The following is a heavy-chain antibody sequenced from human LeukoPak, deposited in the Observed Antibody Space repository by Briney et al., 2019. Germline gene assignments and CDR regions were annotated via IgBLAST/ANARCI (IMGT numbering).Heavy chain of an antibody. D-gene: IGHD3-16*01. CDR2: IYSGANT. Sequence: GGSLRLSCAAPGFIVSSKYMSWVRQAPGKGLEWVSVIYSGANTYYADSVQGRFTISRDTSRNTLYLQMNSLRAEDTAVYYCARLGPYYFDSWGQGTLVIVSS. J-gene: IGHJ4*02. V-gene: IGHV3-53*01. CDR1: GFIVSSKY. CDR3: ARLGPYYFDS.